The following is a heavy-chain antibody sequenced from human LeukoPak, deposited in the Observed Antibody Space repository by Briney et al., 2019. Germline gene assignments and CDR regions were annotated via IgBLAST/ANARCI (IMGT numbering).Heavy chain of an antibody. CDR1: GGSISSGGYY. Sequence: ASETLSLTCTVSGGSISSGGYYWSWIRQPPGKGLEWIGYIYHSGSTYYNPSLKSRVTISVDTSKNQFSLKLSSVTAADTAVYYCARTKLLPGIAVELWWFDPWGQGTLVTVSS. J-gene: IGHJ5*02. V-gene: IGHV4-30-2*01. CDR3: ARTKLLPGIAVELWWFDP. D-gene: IGHD6-19*01. CDR2: IYHSGST.